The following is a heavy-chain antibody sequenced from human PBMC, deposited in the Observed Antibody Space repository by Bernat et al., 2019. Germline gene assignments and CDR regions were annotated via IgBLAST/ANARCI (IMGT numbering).Heavy chain of an antibody. Sequence: QLQLQESGPGLVKPSETLSLTCTVSGASISSSNYYWGWIRQPPGKGLEWIGSIYYSGSTYYNPPLKSRVTISMDTSRNQYSLKMSSATAAGTALYYCARHANTNPTVTAFDIWGQGTMVTVSS. J-gene: IGHJ3*02. CDR2: IYYSGST. D-gene: IGHD1-1*01. V-gene: IGHV4-39*01. CDR1: GASISSSNYY. CDR3: ARHANTNPTVTAFDI.